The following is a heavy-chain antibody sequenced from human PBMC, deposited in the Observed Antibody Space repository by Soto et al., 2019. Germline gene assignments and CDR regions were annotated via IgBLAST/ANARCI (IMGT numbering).Heavy chain of an antibody. Sequence: QVQLVQSGAEVRKPGASVKVSCTTSGYTFTTYDINWVRQATGQGFEWMGWMNPNSGNTGYAQKFQGRVTMTRDTSISTAYMELSCLRSEDTAVYYCVRNLNGFDPWGQGTLVTVSS. CDR1: GYTFTTYD. V-gene: IGHV1-8*02. J-gene: IGHJ5*02. CDR2: MNPNSGNT. CDR3: VRNLNGFDP.